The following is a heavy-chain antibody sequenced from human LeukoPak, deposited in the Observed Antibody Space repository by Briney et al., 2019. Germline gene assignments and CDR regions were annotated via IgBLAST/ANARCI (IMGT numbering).Heavy chain of an antibody. CDR1: GYTFTGYY. D-gene: IGHD1-1*01. CDR3: ARDRLRGTTGTGGGY. CDR2: INPNSGGA. V-gene: IGHV1-2*02. Sequence: ASVKVSCKASGYTFTGYYMHWVRQAPGQGLEWMGWINPNSGGANYAQKFQGRVTMTRDTSVSTAYMELSRLRSDDTAVYYCARDRLRGTTGTGGGYWGQGTLVTVSS. J-gene: IGHJ4*02.